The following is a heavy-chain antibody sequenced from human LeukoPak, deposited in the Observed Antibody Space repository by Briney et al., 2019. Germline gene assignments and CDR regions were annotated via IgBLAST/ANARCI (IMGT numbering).Heavy chain of an antibody. CDR3: ARDPHPLYDSSGPHSQT. V-gene: IGHV4-59*12. CDR2: IYYSGST. Sequence: SETLSLTCTVSGGSISSYYWSWIRQPPGKGLEWIGYIYYSGSTNYNPSLKSRVTISVDTSKNQFSLKLSSVTAADTAVYYCARDPHPLYDSSGPHSQTWGQGTLVTVSS. J-gene: IGHJ5*02. CDR1: GGSISSYY. D-gene: IGHD3-22*01.